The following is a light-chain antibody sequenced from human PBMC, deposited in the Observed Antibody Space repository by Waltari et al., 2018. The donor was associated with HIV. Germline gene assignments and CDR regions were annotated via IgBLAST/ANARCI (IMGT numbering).Light chain of an antibody. CDR2: GAS. CDR3: QRYGSSPPLT. V-gene: IGKV3-20*01. Sequence: IVLPQSPGTLSLSPGERDTVSCRASQSVTSSYLAWYQQKSGQAPRLLIYGASTRATGIPDRFIGGGSGTDFTLTISRLEPEDFAVYYCQRYGSSPPLTFGGGTKVEIK. CDR1: QSVTSSY. J-gene: IGKJ4*01.